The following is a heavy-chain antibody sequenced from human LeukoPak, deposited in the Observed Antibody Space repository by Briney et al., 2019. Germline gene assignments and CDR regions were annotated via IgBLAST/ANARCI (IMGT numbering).Heavy chain of an antibody. J-gene: IGHJ4*02. CDR2: IKQDGSEK. V-gene: IGHV3-7*01. CDR1: GFIFSNYG. Sequence: PGGSLRLSCAASGFIFSNYGMSWVRQAPGKGLEWVANIKQDGSEKYYVDSVKGRFTISRDNAKNSLYLQMNSLRAEDTAVYYCAKDMIVVLMAFEDWGQGTLVTVSS. CDR3: AKDMIVVLMAFED. D-gene: IGHD3-22*01.